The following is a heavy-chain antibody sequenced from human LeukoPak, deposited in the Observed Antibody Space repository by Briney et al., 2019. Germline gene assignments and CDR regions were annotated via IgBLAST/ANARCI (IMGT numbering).Heavy chain of an antibody. CDR1: GFTFDDYA. CDR3: ATPSKWDLSDLDC. J-gene: IGHJ4*02. D-gene: IGHD1-26*01. CDR2: IYHSEDT. Sequence: KPGGSLRLSCAASGFTFDDYAMHWVRQAPGKGLEWIGSIYHSEDTYYNPSLKSRVTISVDTSKKHFSLKVNSVTAADTAVYYCATPSKWDLSDLDCWGQGTLVTVSS. V-gene: IGHV4-38-2*01.